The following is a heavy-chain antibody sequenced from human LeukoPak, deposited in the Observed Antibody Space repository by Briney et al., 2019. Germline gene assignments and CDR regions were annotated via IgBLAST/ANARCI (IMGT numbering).Heavy chain of an antibody. Sequence: PSETLSLTCTVSGGSISSGSYYWSWIRQPAGKGLEWIGRIYTSGSTKYNPSLKSRVTISVDRSKNQFSLKLSSVTAADTAVYYCARPIRSRDNNWFDPCGQGTLVIVSS. J-gene: IGHJ5*02. CDR3: ARPIRSRDNNWFDP. D-gene: IGHD3-10*01. CDR1: GGSISSGSYY. CDR2: IYTSGST. V-gene: IGHV4-61*02.